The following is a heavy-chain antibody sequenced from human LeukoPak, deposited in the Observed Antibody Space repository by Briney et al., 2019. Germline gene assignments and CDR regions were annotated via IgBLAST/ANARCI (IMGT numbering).Heavy chain of an antibody. V-gene: IGHV4-59*08. D-gene: IGHD3-10*01. J-gene: IGHJ4*02. CDR1: GGSISSYY. CDR2: IYYSGST. Sequence: PSETLSLTCTVSGGSISSYYWSWIQQPPGKGLEWLGYIYYSGSTNYNPSLKSRVTISVDTSKNQFSLKLSSVTAADTAVYYCARSITMVRGGWGYWGQGTLVTVSS. CDR3: ARSITMVRGGWGY.